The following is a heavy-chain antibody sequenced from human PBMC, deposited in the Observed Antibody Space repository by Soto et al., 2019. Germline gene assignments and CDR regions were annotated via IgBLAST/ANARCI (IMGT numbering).Heavy chain of an antibody. CDR3: AHYSGETCDY. Sequence: QITLKESGPALVKPTQTLTLTCTFSGFSLSTSEVGVGWIRQHPGKALEWLAFIYWDDDKRYSPSLMSRLTIAKDTFKDQLVLTMTNRDPVDTATYYCAHYSGETCDYWVQGTLVTVSS. J-gene: IGHJ4*02. D-gene: IGHD3-10*01. V-gene: IGHV2-5*02. CDR1: GFSLSTSEVG. CDR2: IYWDDDK.